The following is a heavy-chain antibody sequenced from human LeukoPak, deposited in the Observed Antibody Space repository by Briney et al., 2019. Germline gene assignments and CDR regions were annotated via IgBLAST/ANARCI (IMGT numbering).Heavy chain of an antibody. V-gene: IGHV3-30-3*01. J-gene: IGHJ3*02. CDR1: GFTFTNTW. CDR3: AREIFNGFDI. CDR2: ISYDGSNK. Sequence: GGSLRLSCATSGFTFTNTWMSWVRQAPGKGLEWVAVISYDGSNKDYADSVKGRFTISRDNSKNTLFLQMNSLRAEDTAVYYCAREIFNGFDIWGQGTMVTVSS.